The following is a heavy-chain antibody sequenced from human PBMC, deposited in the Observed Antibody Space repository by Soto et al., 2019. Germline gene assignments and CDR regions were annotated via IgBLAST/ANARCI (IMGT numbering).Heavy chain of an antibody. J-gene: IGHJ4*02. V-gene: IGHV4-59*08. Sequence: SDTLSLTCTVSGGSISSYYWSWIRQPPGKGLEWIGYIYYSGSTNYNPSLKSRVTISVDTSKNQFSLKLSSVTAADTAVYYCATLDTAMVTVDYWGQGTLVNVSS. CDR1: GGSISSYY. CDR3: ATLDTAMVTVDY. D-gene: IGHD5-18*01. CDR2: IYYSGST.